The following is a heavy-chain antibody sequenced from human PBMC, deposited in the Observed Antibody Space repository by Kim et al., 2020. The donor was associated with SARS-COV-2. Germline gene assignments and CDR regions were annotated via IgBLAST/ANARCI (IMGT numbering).Heavy chain of an antibody. Sequence: PSFQGQVTISADKSISTAYLQWSSLKASDTAMYYCARQGRQGYYYGMDVWGQGTTVTVSS. J-gene: IGHJ6*02. D-gene: IGHD2-15*01. CDR3: ARQGRQGYYYGMDV. V-gene: IGHV5-51*01.